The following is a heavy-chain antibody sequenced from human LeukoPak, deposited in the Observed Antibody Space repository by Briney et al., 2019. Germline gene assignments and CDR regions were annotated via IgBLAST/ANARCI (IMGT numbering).Heavy chain of an antibody. J-gene: IGHJ4*02. V-gene: IGHV3-7*01. Sequence: GGSLRLSRAASGFTFSNYWMTWVRQAPGKGLEWVASIKPDGSEKYYVDSMKGRFTISRDNAKNSLFLQMNSLRAEDTAVYYCARVGGVYESDFWGQGTLVTVSS. CDR1: GFTFSNYW. CDR2: IKPDGSEK. CDR3: ARVGGVYESDF. D-gene: IGHD3-16*01.